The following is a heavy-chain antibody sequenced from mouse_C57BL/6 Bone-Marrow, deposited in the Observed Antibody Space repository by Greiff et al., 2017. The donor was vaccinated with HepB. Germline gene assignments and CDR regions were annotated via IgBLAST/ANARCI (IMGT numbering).Heavy chain of an antibody. V-gene: IGHV1-64*01. CDR1: GYTFTSYW. CDR3: ARGDHYGSSYDFYSMNY. CDR2: IHPNSGST. Sequence: QVQLQQPGAELVKPGASVKLSCKASGYTFTSYWMHWVKQRPGQGLEWIGMIHPNSGSTNYNEKFKSKATLTVDTSSSTAYMQLSSLTSEDSAVYYFARGDHYGSSYDFYSMNYWGQGTSVTVSS. D-gene: IGHD1-1*01. J-gene: IGHJ4*01.